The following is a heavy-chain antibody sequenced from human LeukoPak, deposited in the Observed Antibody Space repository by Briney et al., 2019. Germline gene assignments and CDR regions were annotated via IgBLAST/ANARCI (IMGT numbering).Heavy chain of an antibody. CDR3: ARLDTYYYYMDV. V-gene: IGHV4-39*01. Sequence: PSETLSLTCTVSGGSISSSGYYWGWIRQPPGKGLEWIGSIYYSGSTYYNPSLKSRVTISVDTSKNQFSLKLSSVTAADTAVYYCARLDTYYYYMDVWGKGTTVTVSS. D-gene: IGHD3-9*01. CDR1: GGSISSSGYY. J-gene: IGHJ6*03. CDR2: IYYSGST.